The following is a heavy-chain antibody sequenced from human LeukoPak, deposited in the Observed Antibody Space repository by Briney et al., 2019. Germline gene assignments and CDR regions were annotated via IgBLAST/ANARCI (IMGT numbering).Heavy chain of an antibody. CDR2: ISYDGSNK. CDR3: ARALYSGSYTMGLSY. V-gene: IGHV3-30-3*01. D-gene: IGHD1-26*01. Sequence: GGSLRLSCAASGFTFSSYAMHWVRQAPGKGLEWVAVISYDGSNKYYADSVKGRFTISRDNSKNTLYLQMNSLRAEDTAVYYCARALYSGSYTMGLSYWGQGTLVAVSS. CDR1: GFTFSSYA. J-gene: IGHJ4*02.